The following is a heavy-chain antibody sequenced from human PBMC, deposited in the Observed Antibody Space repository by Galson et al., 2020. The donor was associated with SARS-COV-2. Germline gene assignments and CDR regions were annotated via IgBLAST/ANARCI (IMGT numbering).Heavy chain of an antibody. Sequence: ASVKVSCKASGYTFSSYGISWVRQAPGQGLEWMGWISAYNGDTNYAQKLQGRVTMTTDTSTSTAYMELRSLRSDDTAVYYCARDRMAAAGTYYYYGMDVGGQGTTVTVSS. CDR1: GYTFSSYG. J-gene: IGHJ6*02. CDR2: ISAYNGDT. D-gene: IGHD6-13*01. V-gene: IGHV1-18*04. CDR3: ARDRMAAAGTYYYYGMDV.